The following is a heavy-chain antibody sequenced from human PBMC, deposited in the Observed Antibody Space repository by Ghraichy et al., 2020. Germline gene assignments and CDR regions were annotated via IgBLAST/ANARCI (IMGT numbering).Heavy chain of an antibody. Sequence: SETLSLTCTVSGGSISSYYWSWIRQPPGKGLEWIGYIYYSGSTNYNPSLKSRVTISVDTSKNQFSLKLSSVTAADTAVYYCARVYSSSVPYYYYGMDVWGQGTTVTVSS. J-gene: IGHJ6*02. CDR3: ARVYSSSVPYYYYGMDV. D-gene: IGHD6-13*01. V-gene: IGHV4-59*12. CDR1: GGSISSYY. CDR2: IYYSGST.